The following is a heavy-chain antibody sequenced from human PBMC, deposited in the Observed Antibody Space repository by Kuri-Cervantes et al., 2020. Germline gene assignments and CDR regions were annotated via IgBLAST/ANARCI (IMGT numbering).Heavy chain of an antibody. CDR3: ARDRPPYYDFWSGYSPFDY. J-gene: IGHJ4*02. CDR2: INTDATYI. D-gene: IGHD3-3*01. Sequence: GGSLRLSCAASGFTFSTYWMHWVRRAPGQGLVWVARINTDATYIHYADSVRGRFTISRDDAKNSLYLQMNSLRAEDTAVYYCARDRPPYYDFWSGYSPFDYWGQGTLVTVSS. CDR1: GFTFSTYW. V-gene: IGHV3-74*01.